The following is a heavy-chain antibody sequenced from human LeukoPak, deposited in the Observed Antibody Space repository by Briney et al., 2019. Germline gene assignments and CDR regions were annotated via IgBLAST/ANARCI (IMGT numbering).Heavy chain of an antibody. CDR2: VLDNVRT. V-gene: IGHV4-59*11. D-gene: IGHD5-18*01. CDR1: GCSISSHY. CDR3: ATIKRGNIFGFFDF. Sequence: SETLSLTCTVSGCSISSHYWSWVRQPPGKGLEWIGYVLDNVRTKDNPSLNSRFTLSADTSKNQFSLRLTSVTAADTAVYYCATIKRGNIFGFFDFWGQGILVTVSS. J-gene: IGHJ4*02.